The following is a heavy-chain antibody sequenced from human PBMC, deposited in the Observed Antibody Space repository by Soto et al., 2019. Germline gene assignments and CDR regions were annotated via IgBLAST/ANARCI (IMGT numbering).Heavy chain of an antibody. CDR2: ISAYTGNT. D-gene: IGHD1-26*01. CDR1: GYKFSSYG. J-gene: IGHJ6*02. CDR3: ARYPKVSYPANGMDL. V-gene: IGHV1-18*03. Sequence: QVQLVQSGAEVKKPGASVKVSCKASGYKFSSYGISWVRQAPGQGLEWMGWISAYTGNTNYAQKLQGRVTMTTDTSTSTAFMDLRSLRSDDMAVYYCARYPKVSYPANGMDLWGPGTTVTVSS.